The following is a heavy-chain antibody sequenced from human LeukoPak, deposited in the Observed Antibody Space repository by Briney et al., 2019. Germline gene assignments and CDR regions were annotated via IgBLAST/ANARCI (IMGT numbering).Heavy chain of an antibody. CDR1: GVTFSSNA. Sequence: GGSLRLSCAASGVTFSSNAMSWVRQAPGKGLEWVSSISSSGGSTYYADSVKGRFTISRDNSKNTLYLQMSSLRAEDTAVYYCAKVPYGAAYHYYMDVWGKGTTVTVSS. CDR2: ISSSGGST. CDR3: AKVPYGAAYHYYMDV. D-gene: IGHD4/OR15-4a*01. J-gene: IGHJ6*03. V-gene: IGHV3-23*01.